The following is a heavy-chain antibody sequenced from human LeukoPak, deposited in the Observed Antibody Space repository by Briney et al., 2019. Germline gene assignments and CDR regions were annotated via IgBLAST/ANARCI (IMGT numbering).Heavy chain of an antibody. D-gene: IGHD3-10*01. V-gene: IGHV4-4*02. J-gene: IGHJ4*02. CDR3: ARHSPMVRGVMMY. CDR1: GGSISSSNW. Sequence: SSGTLSLTCAVSGGSISSSNWWSWVRQAPGKGLEWIGEIYHSESTNYKPSLTSPGTISVDKSKKQFSLKLSSVTAADTAVYYCARHSPMVRGVMMYWGQGTLVTVSS. CDR2: IYHSEST.